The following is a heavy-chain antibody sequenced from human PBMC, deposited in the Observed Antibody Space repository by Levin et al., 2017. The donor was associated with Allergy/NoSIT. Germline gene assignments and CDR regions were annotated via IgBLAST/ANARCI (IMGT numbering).Heavy chain of an antibody. J-gene: IGHJ4*02. Sequence: SQTLSLTCTVSGCSISSGDYYWSWIRPPPGKGLEWIGDIYYSGSTYYNPSLKSRVTISVDTSKNQFSLKLSSVTAADTAVYYCAWSYGSGSYPFDYWGQGTLVTVSS. CDR2: IYYSGST. V-gene: IGHV4-30-4*01. CDR3: AWSYGSGSYPFDY. CDR1: GCSISSGDYY. D-gene: IGHD3-10*01.